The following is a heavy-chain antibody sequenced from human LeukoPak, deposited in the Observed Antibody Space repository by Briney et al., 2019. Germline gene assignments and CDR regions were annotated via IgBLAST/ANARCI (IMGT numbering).Heavy chain of an antibody. Sequence: SETLSLTCTVSGGSISSGGYYWSWIRQPPGKGLEWIGYIYYSGSTYYNPSLKSRVTISVDTSKNQFSLKLSSVTAADTAVYYCARGYGGNSGELFDYWGQGTLVTVSS. CDR1: GGSISSGGYY. CDR3: ARGYGGNSGELFDY. V-gene: IGHV4-30-4*08. CDR2: IYYSGST. J-gene: IGHJ4*02. D-gene: IGHD4-23*01.